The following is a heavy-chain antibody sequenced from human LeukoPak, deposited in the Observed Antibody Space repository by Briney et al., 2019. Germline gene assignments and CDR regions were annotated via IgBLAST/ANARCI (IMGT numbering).Heavy chain of an antibody. D-gene: IGHD2-15*01. CDR1: GYTFTSYG. CDR3: ARVGGYSYYFDY. J-gene: IGHJ4*02. V-gene: IGHV1-18*01. Sequence: ASVKVSCKGSGYTFTSYGISWVRQAPGQGLEWMGWISAYNGNTNYAQKLQGRVTMTTDTSTSTAYVELRSLRSDDTAVYYCARVGGYSYYFDYWGQGTLVTVSS. CDR2: ISAYNGNT.